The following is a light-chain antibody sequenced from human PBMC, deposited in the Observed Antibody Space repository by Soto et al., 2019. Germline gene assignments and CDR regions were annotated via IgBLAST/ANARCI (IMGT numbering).Light chain of an antibody. Sequence: EIVMTQSPATLSVSPGERATLSCRASQSVSSNLAWYQHKPGQAPRLIIYGASTRATAIPARFSGSGSGTEFTLSISNLQSEDFAVYYCQQYNNRSRYTVCQGTKREIK. V-gene: IGKV3-15*01. CDR1: QSVSSN. CDR3: QQYNNRSRYT. CDR2: GAS. J-gene: IGKJ2*01.